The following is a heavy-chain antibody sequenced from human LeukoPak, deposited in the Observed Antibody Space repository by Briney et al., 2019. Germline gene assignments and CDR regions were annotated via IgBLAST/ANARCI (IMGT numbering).Heavy chain of an antibody. Sequence: SVKVSCKASGGTFSSYAISWVRQAPGQGLEWMGGIIPIFGTANYAQKFQGRVTITADESTSTAYMELSGLRSEDTAVYYCARGPAWFGESLCWFDPWGQGTLVTVSS. CDR2: IIPIFGTA. D-gene: IGHD3-10*01. CDR1: GGTFSSYA. V-gene: IGHV1-69*13. CDR3: ARGPAWFGESLCWFDP. J-gene: IGHJ5*02.